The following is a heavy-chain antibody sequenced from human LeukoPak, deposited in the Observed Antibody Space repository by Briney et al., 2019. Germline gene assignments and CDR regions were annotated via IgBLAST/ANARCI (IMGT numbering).Heavy chain of an antibody. J-gene: IGHJ4*02. D-gene: IGHD4-17*01. CDR3: VRRDYGGHAAYLDY. V-gene: IGHV5-51*01. Sequence: GESLQISCKASGYTITSNWLGWLRQLPAKGREWMGIINPRDSETVYSPSFQGQVTMSVDKSISNAYLQWSSLKASDTAMYYCVRRDYGGHAAYLDYWGQGSLVTVST. CDR2: INPRDSET. CDR1: GYTITSNW.